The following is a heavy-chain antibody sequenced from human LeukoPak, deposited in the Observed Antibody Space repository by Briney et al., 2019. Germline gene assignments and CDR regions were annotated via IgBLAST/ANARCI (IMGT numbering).Heavy chain of an antibody. J-gene: IGHJ4*02. CDR3: ARTSKYYDSWSGYPLDY. CDR2: INPSGGST. CDR1: GYTFTSYY. V-gene: IGHV1-46*01. D-gene: IGHD3-3*01. Sequence: ASVKVSCKASGYTFTSYYMHWVRQAPGQGLEWMGIINPSGGSTSYAQKFQGRVTMTRDTSTSTVYMELSSLRSEDTAVYYCARTSKYYDSWSGYPLDYWGQGTLVTVSS.